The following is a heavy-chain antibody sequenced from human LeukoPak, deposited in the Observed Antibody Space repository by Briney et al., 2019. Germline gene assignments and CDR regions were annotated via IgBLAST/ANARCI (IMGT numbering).Heavy chain of an antibody. D-gene: IGHD3-10*01. CDR1: GYTFTNFA. CDR3: ARATGRFDS. V-gene: IGHV7-4-1*02. CDR2: INTNAGNP. J-gene: IGHJ5*01. Sequence: APVKVSCKASGYTFTNFAMNWVRQAPGQGLEWMGWINTNAGNPTYAQDFTGRFVFSLDTSVSTAYLQISSLKAEDTAVYYCARATGRFDSWGQGTLVTVSS.